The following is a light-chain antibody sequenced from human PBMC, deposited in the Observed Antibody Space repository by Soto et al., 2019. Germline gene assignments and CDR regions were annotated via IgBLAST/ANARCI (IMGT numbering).Light chain of an antibody. CDR3: QHYNNWPPWT. CDR1: QSVSSN. Sequence: EIVMTQSPATLSVSPGERATFSCRASQSVSSNLAWYQQKPGQAPRLLIYGASIRATGIPARFSGSGSGTESTLTIRTLQSEDFAIYYCQHYNNWPPWTFGQGTTGDNK. CDR2: GAS. V-gene: IGKV3-15*01. J-gene: IGKJ1*01.